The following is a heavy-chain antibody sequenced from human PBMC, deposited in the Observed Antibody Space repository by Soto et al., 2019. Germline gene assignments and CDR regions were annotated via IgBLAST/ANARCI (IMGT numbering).Heavy chain of an antibody. J-gene: IGHJ6*01. CDR1: GFDFGSFG. V-gene: IGHV1-58*02. CDR3: SADHPHTATGWPV. CDR2: IVVASGRT. Sequence: SVKVSCKASGFDFGSFGIQFLRQTRGRGLEWIGWIVVASGRTNYARQFQGRVAFSRDMSSTTAYMDLYDLKSDDTAVYFCSADHPHTATGWPVWGQGTTVTVSS.